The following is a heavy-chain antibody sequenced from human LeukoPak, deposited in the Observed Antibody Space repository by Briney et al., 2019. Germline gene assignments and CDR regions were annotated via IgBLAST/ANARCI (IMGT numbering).Heavy chain of an antibody. Sequence: GGSLRLSCAASGFMFNGYSMTWVRQAPGMGLEWVSYISGGSDYIYYTDSVKGRFTISRDNAKKSLYLQLNSLRVEDTAVYYCARWGLGPSFDSWGQGTLVTVSS. J-gene: IGHJ4*02. CDR1: GFMFNGYS. D-gene: IGHD1-26*01. CDR3: ARWGLGPSFDS. CDR2: ISGGSDYI. V-gene: IGHV3-21*01.